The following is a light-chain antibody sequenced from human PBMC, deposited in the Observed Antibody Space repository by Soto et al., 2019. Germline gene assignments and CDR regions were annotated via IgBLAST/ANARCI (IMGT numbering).Light chain of an antibody. CDR2: EVT. CDR1: SSDVGGYNF. Sequence: QSVLTQPPSASGSPGQSVAISCTGTSSDVGGYNFVSWYQQHPGKTPKLMIYEVTKRPSGVPDRFSGSKSGNTASLTVSGLQAEDEADYYCLSYAGNRIYVFGSGTKVTVL. V-gene: IGLV2-8*01. CDR3: LSYAGNRIYV. J-gene: IGLJ1*01.